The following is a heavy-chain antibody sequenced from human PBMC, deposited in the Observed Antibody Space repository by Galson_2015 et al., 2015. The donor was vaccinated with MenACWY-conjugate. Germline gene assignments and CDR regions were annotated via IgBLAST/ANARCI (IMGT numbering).Heavy chain of an antibody. D-gene: IGHD2-21*01. CDR3: ARDGYCGGDCFSTDRAYYYYMDV. Sequence: TLSLTCSVSGSSLSSGGYYWSWIRQHPGKGLEWIGHIHYSGRNYCNPSLQNRISMSVDTSKNQFSLTLTSVTAADTAVYYCARDGYCGGDCFSTDRAYYYYMDVWGRGTTVTVYS. J-gene: IGHJ6*03. V-gene: IGHV4-31*03. CDR1: GSSLSSGGYY. CDR2: IHYSGRN.